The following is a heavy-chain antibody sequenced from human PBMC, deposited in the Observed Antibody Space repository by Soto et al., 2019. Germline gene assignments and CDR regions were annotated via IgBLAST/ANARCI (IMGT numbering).Heavy chain of an antibody. CDR1: GVTFKDYG. V-gene: IGHV3-30*03. CDR2: ISYDGKQT. CDR3: ARDGWGSNWYLDL. J-gene: IGHJ2*01. D-gene: IGHD3-16*01. Sequence: GGSLRLSCGAPGVTFKDYGMHWVRQAPGKGLEWVAVISYDGKQTYYADSVKGRFTISKDKSKRTLFLQMNSLRVDDTAVYYCARDGWGSNWYLDLSGPGTLPTVSS.